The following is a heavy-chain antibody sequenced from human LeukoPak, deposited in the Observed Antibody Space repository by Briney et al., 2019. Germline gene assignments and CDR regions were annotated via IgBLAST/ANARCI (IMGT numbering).Heavy chain of an antibody. D-gene: IGHD3-10*01. CDR2: IYTSGST. Sequence: SETLSLTCSVSGGSISSFYWSWIRQPAGKGLEWIGHIYTSGSTNDNPSLKSRVTISVDTSKNQFSLKLSSVTAADTAVYYCARDSGTTGEVKFDPWGQGTLVTVSS. J-gene: IGHJ5*02. V-gene: IGHV4-4*07. CDR1: GGSISSFY. CDR3: ARDSGTTGEVKFDP.